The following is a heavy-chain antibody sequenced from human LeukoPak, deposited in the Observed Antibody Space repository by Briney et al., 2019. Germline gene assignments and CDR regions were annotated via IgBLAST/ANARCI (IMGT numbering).Heavy chain of an antibody. CDR3: AKRPSDYGDYVTYFDY. J-gene: IGHJ4*02. CDR1: GFSFISYG. CDR2: ISDDGRSK. V-gene: IGHV3-30*18. D-gene: IGHD4-17*01. Sequence: GGSLRLSCAASGFSFISYGMHWLRQAPGKGLEWVGVISDDGRSKDYADSVKGRFTISRDNSKDTLYLQMNSLRAEDTAVYYCAKRPSDYGDYVTYFDYWGQGTLVTVSS.